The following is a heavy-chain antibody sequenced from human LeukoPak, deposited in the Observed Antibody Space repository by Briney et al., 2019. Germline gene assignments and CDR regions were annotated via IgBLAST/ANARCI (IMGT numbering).Heavy chain of an antibody. CDR3: ARRVYGCMDV. J-gene: IGHJ6*02. CDR1: GVTPSIFE. Sequence: GGSLRLSSAPSGVTPSIFEMKGGCQAPGKGLEWVSYISSSGSIIYYADSVKGRFTISRDNAKNSLYLQMNSLRAEDTAVYSCARRVYGCMDVWGQGTTVTVSS. V-gene: IGHV3-48*03. D-gene: IGHD6-6*01. CDR2: ISSSGSII.